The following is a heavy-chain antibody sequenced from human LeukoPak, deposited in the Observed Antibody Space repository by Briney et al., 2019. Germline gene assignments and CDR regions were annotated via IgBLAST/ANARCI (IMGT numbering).Heavy chain of an antibody. V-gene: IGHV3-48*01. D-gene: IGHD3-3*01. CDR1: GFTFSSYE. Sequence: GGSLRLSCAASGFTFSSYEMNWVRQAPGKGLEWVSYISSSSSTIYYADSVKGRFTISRDNAKNSLYLQMNSLRAEDTAVYYCARHDFWSGYCYWGQGTLVTVSS. CDR3: ARHDFWSGYCY. CDR2: ISSSSSTI. J-gene: IGHJ4*02.